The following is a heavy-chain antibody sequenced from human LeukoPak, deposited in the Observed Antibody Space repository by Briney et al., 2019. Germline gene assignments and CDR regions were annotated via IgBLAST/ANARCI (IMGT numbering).Heavy chain of an antibody. CDR3: ASQTRGPYYYYYGMDV. J-gene: IGHJ6*02. V-gene: IGHV3-53*01. Sequence: GGSLRLSCAASGFTVSSNYMSWVRQAPGKGLEWVSVIYSGGSTYYADSVKGRFTISRDNSKNTLYLQMNSLRAEDTAVYYCASQTRGPYYYYYGMDVWGQGTTVTVS. CDR1: GFTVSSNY. D-gene: IGHD2-2*01. CDR2: IYSGGST.